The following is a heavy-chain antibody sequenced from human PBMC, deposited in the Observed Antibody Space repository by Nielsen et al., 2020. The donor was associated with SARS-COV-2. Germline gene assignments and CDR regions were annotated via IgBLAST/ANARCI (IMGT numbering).Heavy chain of an antibody. J-gene: IGHJ4*02. CDR2: ISWNSGSI. CDR3: AKDRLAVAGGFDY. V-gene: IGHV3-9*01. CDR1: GSTFDDYA. D-gene: IGHD6-19*01. Sequence: GGSLRPSVAASGSTFDDYAMHWVRQAPGKGLEWVSGISWNSGSIGNADSVKGRFTISRDNAKNSLYLQMNSLRAEDTALYYCAKDRLAVAGGFDYWGQGTLVTVSS.